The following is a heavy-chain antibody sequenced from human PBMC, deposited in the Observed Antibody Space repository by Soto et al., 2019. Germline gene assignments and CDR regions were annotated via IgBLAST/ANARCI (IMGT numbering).Heavy chain of an antibody. V-gene: IGHV3-30-3*01. CDR3: AKDRYFDSYYLDS. J-gene: IGHJ4*02. CDR2: MSYDGNKK. Sequence: GGSLRLSCAASGFTFSSYAIHWVRQAPGKGLEWVTVMSYDGNKKHYADSVKGRFTVSRDDSETTVFLQMTSLRPEDTATYYCAKDRYFDSYYLDSWGQGTLVTVSS. CDR1: GFTFSSYA. D-gene: IGHD3-9*01.